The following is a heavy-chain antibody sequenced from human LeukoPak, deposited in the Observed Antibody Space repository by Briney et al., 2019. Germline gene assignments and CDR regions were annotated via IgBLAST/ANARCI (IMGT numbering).Heavy chain of an antibody. CDR2: ILPILGIA. CDR3: ARSTGDYYGSGKWAFDI. CDR1: GGTFSSYA. Sequence: AVNVSFKASGGTFSSYAISWVRPAPGQGLAWVGSILPILGIANIAQKFQGRVTITADKSTSTAYMELSSLRSEDTAVYYCARSTGDYYGSGKWAFDIGGQGTMVTVSS. J-gene: IGHJ3*02. V-gene: IGHV1-69*04. D-gene: IGHD3-10*01.